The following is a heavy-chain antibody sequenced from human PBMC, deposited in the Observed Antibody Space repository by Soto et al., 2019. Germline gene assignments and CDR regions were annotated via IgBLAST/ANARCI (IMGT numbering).Heavy chain of an antibody. D-gene: IGHD3-9*01. CDR2: MNPNSGNT. Sequence: QVQLVQSGAEVKKPGASVKVSCKASGYTFTSYDINWVRQATGQGLEWMGWMNPNSGNTGYAQKFQGRVTITRNTSISTAYMELSSLRSEDTAVYYCARGPPLYDILTGYYLDYWGQGTLVTVSS. CDR1: GYTFTSYD. CDR3: ARGPPLYDILTGYYLDY. J-gene: IGHJ4*02. V-gene: IGHV1-8*01.